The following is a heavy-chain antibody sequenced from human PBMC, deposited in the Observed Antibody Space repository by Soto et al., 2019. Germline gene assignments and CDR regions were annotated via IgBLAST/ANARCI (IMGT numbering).Heavy chain of an antibody. CDR3: ARERVVPAASLSGMDV. CDR2: IYYSGST. CDR1: GGSISSGGYY. V-gene: IGHV4-31*03. J-gene: IGHJ6*02. Sequence: LSLTCTVSGGSISSGGYYWSWIRQHPGKGLEWIGYIYYSGSTYYNPSLKSRVTISVDTSKNQFSLKLSSVTAADTAVYYCARERVVPAASLSGMDVWGQGTTVTV. D-gene: IGHD2-2*01.